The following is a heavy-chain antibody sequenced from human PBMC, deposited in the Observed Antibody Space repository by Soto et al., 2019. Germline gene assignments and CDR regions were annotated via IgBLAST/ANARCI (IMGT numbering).Heavy chain of an antibody. Sequence: QVQLVESGGGVVQPGRSLRLSCAASAFTFSSYGMHWVRQAPGKGLEWVALIWYDASNKYYADSVKGRFTISRDNSKNTLYLEMNSLRAEDTAVYYCARDWYFDLWGRGTLVTVSS. V-gene: IGHV3-33*01. CDR1: AFTFSSYG. J-gene: IGHJ2*01. CDR3: ARDWYFDL. CDR2: IWYDASNK.